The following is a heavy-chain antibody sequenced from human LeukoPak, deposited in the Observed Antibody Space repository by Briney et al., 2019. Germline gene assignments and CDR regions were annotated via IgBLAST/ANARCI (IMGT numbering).Heavy chain of an antibody. Sequence: SETLSLTCAVYGGSFSGYYWSWIRQPPGKGLEWIGEINHSGSTNYNPSLKSRVTISVDTSKNQFSLKLSSVTAADTAVYYCARQGRVSSYFDYWGQGTLVTVSS. J-gene: IGHJ4*02. CDR1: GGSFSGYY. CDR2: INHSGST. CDR3: ARQGRVSSYFDY. V-gene: IGHV4-34*01.